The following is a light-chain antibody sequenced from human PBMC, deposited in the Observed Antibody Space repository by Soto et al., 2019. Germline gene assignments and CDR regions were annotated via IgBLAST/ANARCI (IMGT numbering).Light chain of an antibody. J-gene: IGKJ4*01. CDR2: GAS. V-gene: IGKV3-20*01. CDR3: HQYGSSPLT. Sequence: EIVLTQSPGTLSLSPGERATLSCRASQSVTSSYLAWYQQKPGQAPRLLIYGASSRATGIPDRFSGSGSGTDFTLTISRLEPEXFAVYYXHQYGSSPLTFGGGTKVEIK. CDR1: QSVTSSY.